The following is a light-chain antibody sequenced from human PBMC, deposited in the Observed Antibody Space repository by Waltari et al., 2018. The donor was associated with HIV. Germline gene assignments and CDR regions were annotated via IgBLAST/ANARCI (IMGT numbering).Light chain of an antibody. CDR3: SSYTTSSTLV. V-gene: IGLV2-14*01. CDR1: SRDVGGYNY. J-gene: IGLJ3*02. Sequence: QSALTQPASVSGSPGQSITISCTGTSRDVGGYNYVSWFQQHPGKAPNLMIYEVSNRPSGVSNRVPGDKSGNTASLTIAGLQAEDEADYYCSSYTTSSTLVFGGGTKLTV. CDR2: EVS.